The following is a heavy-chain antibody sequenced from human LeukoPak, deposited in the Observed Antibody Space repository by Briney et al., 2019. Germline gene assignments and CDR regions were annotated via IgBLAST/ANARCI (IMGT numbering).Heavy chain of an antibody. CDR1: GGSISSYY. J-gene: IGHJ3*02. D-gene: IGHD2-2*01. Sequence: SETLSLTCTVSGGSISSYYWSWIRQPPGKGLEWIGYIYYSGSTNYNPSLKSRVTISVDTSKNQFSLKLSSVTAADTAVYYCARAGDIVVVPAARNAFDIWGQGTMVTVSS. CDR3: ARAGDIVVVPAARNAFDI. CDR2: IYYSGST. V-gene: IGHV4-59*01.